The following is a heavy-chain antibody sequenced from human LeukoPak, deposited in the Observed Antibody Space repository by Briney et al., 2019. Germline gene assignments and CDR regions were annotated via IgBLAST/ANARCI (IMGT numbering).Heavy chain of an antibody. Sequence: SETLSLTCTVSGYSITSGYYWGWIRQPPGRGLEWIGSIYHSGSTYYNPSLKSRVTISVDTSKNQFSLKLSSVTAADTAVYYCARYQLGYYYMDVWGKGTTVTVSS. CDR1: GYSITSGYY. CDR2: IYHSGST. CDR3: ARYQLGYYYMDV. V-gene: IGHV4-38-2*02. D-gene: IGHD6-13*01. J-gene: IGHJ6*03.